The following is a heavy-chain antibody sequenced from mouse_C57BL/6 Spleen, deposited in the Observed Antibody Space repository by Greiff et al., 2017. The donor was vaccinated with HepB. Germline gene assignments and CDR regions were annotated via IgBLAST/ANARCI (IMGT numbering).Heavy chain of an antibody. CDR2: IDPSDSYT. V-gene: IGHV1-69*01. J-gene: IGHJ4*01. CDR1: GYTFTSYW. CDR3: ARSDHAMDY. Sequence: QVQLQQPGAELVMPGASVKLSCKASGYTFTSYWMHWVKQRPGQGLEWIGEIDPSDSYTNYNQKFKGKSTLTVDKSSSPAYMQLSSLTSEDSAVYYCARSDHAMDYWGQGTSVTVSS.